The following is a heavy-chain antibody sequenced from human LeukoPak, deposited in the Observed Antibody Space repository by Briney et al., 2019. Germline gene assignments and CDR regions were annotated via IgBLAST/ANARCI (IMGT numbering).Heavy chain of an antibody. CDR3: ANGSGSYYGFDY. V-gene: IGHV4-59*01. Sequence: SGTLSLTCTVSGGSISSYYWSWIRQPPGKGLEWIGYIYYSGSTNYNPSLKSRVTISVDTSKNQFSLKLSSVTAADTAVYYCANGSGSYYGFDYWGQGTLVTVSS. CDR2: IYYSGST. J-gene: IGHJ4*02. CDR1: GGSISSYY. D-gene: IGHD3-10*01.